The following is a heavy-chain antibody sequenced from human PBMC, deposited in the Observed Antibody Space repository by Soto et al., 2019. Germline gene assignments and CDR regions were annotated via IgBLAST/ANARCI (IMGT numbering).Heavy chain of an antibody. D-gene: IGHD4-17*01. CDR2: IYDTGTT. V-gene: IGHV4-31*03. CDR3: AKDPSPQPATVVTPGWFDP. CDR1: RGSIRDGGYY. Sequence: TLSLTCTVSRGSIRDGGYYWSWIRQHPGKGMEWIGYIYDTGTTYYGPSFKGRVIISVDLSKGQFSLKLSSVTAADTAFYYCAKDPSPQPATVVTPGWFDPWGQGILVTVSS. J-gene: IGHJ5*02.